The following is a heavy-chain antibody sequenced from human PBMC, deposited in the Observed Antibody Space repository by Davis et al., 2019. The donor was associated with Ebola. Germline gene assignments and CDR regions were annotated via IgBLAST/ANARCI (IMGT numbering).Heavy chain of an antibody. Sequence: GESLKISCAASGFTFSSYGMHWVRQAPGKGLEWVAVIWYDGSNKYYADSVKGRFTISRDNSKNTLYLQMNSLRAEDTAVYYCAKDVSTWTAIIVHGMDVWGQGTTVTVSS. CDR2: IWYDGSNK. V-gene: IGHV3-33*06. D-gene: IGHD2-21*02. CDR3: AKDVSTWTAIIVHGMDV. J-gene: IGHJ6*02. CDR1: GFTFSSYG.